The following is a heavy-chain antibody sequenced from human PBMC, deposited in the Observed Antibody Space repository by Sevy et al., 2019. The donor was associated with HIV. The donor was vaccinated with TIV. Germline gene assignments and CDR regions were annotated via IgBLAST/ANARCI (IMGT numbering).Heavy chain of an antibody. CDR3: ARHPFGILEWFDP. Sequence: SETLSLTCTVSGGSINDLYWSWIRQTPGRGLEWIGYISYGGITNYNPSLKSRVIISVDTSKNQFSLKLNSMTAADTAVYYCARHPFGILEWFDPWGQGILVTVSS. D-gene: IGHD3-3*01. V-gene: IGHV4-59*08. J-gene: IGHJ5*02. CDR1: GGSINDLY. CDR2: ISYGGIT.